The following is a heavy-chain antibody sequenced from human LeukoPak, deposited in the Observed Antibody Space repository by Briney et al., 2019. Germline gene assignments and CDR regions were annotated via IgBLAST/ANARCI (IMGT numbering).Heavy chain of an antibody. Sequence: SETLCLTCTVSGGSISSGSYYWSWIRQPAEKGLEWIGRIYTSGSTNYNPSLKSRVTVSVDTSKNQFSLELSSVTAADTAVYYCARETVKAAGNWFDPWGQGTLVTVSS. CDR3: ARETVKAAGNWFDP. CDR2: IYTSGST. V-gene: IGHV4-61*02. CDR1: GGSISSGSYY. J-gene: IGHJ5*02. D-gene: IGHD6-13*01.